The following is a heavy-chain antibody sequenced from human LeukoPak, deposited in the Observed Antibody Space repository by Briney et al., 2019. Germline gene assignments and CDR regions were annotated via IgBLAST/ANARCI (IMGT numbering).Heavy chain of an antibody. V-gene: IGHV3-23*01. Sequence: GGSLRLSCAASGFTFSSYAMSWVRQAPGKGLEWVSAISGSGGSTYYADSVKGRFTISRDNSKNTLYLQMNSLRAEDTAVYYCAKVVSGIAAAGTNSPYDYWGQGTLVTVSS. CDR1: GFTFSSYA. J-gene: IGHJ4*02. D-gene: IGHD6-13*01. CDR3: AKVVSGIAAAGTNSPYDY. CDR2: ISGSGGST.